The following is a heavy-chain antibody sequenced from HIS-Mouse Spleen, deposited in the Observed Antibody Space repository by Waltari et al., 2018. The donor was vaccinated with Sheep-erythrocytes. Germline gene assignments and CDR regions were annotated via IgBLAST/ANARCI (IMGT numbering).Heavy chain of an antibody. J-gene: IGHJ6*02. CDR2: MNPNRGNT. CDR3: ARVNLYSSGWCAYYYYGMDV. Sequence: QVQLVQSGAEVKKPGASVKVSCKASGYTFTSYDINWVRQATGQGLEWMGWMNPNRGNTGYAQKSKGRVTMTRNTSISTAYMELSSLRSEETAVYYCARVNLYSSGWCAYYYYGMDVWGQGTTVTVSS. CDR1: GYTFTSYD. D-gene: IGHD6-19*01. V-gene: IGHV1-8*01.